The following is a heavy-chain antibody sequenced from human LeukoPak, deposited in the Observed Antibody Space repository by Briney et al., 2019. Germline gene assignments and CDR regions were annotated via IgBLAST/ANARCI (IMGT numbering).Heavy chain of an antibody. CDR2: ISYDGSNK. D-gene: IGHD6-13*01. CDR1: GFTFSSYA. V-gene: IGHV3-30*04. J-gene: IGHJ6*04. Sequence: GRSLRLSCAASGFTFSSYAMHWVRQAPGKGLEWVAVISYDGSNKYYADSMKGRFTISRDNSKNTLYLQMNSLRAEDTAVYYCARCGSSSWYRLYYYGMDVWGKGTTVTVSS. CDR3: ARCGSSSWYRLYYYGMDV.